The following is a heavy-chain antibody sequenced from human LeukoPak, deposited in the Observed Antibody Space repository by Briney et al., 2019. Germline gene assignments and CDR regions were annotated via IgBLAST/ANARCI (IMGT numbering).Heavy chain of an antibody. Sequence: PSETLSLTCTVSGDSISSYYWSWIRQPPGKGLEWIGYIYYSGSTSYNPSLKSRVTMSVDTSENQVSLKLTSVTAADTAVYYCATATIKLPSSPFDHWGQGALVTVSS. J-gene: IGHJ4*02. CDR3: ATATIKLPSSPFDH. V-gene: IGHV4-59*01. CDR2: IYYSGST. D-gene: IGHD5-12*01. CDR1: GDSISSYY.